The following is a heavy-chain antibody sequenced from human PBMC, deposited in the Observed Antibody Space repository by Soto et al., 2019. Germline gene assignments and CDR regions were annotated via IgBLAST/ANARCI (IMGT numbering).Heavy chain of an antibody. CDR3: AKVHRGVMTGESDH. D-gene: IGHD2-8*01. CDR2: ITNSGSST. J-gene: IGHJ4*02. V-gene: IGHV3-23*01. CDR1: GFTFSIYA. Sequence: EVQLLESGGGLVQPGGSLRLSCAASGFTFSIYAMSWVRQAPGKGLEWVSAITNSGSSTYYADSVKGRFTISRDNSKSRVYLQINCLSAVSTAVYSGAKVHRGVMTGESDHRGQGTLVTVSS.